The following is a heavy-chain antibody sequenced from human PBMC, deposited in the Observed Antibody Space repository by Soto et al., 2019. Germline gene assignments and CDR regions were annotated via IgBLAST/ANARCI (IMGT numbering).Heavy chain of an antibody. Sequence: EASVKVSCKASGCTFSSYTISWVRQAPGQGLEWMGRIIPILGIANYAQKFQGRVTITADKSTSTAYMELSSLRSEDTAVYYCARAPSTYGDYPEGYWGQGTLVTVSS. CDR2: IIPILGIA. CDR3: ARAPSTYGDYPEGY. D-gene: IGHD4-17*01. V-gene: IGHV1-69*02. J-gene: IGHJ4*02. CDR1: GCTFSSYT.